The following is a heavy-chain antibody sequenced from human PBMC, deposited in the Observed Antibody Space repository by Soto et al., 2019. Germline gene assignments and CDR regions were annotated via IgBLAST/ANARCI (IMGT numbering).Heavy chain of an antibody. D-gene: IGHD2-21*02. Sequence: ASVKVSCKASGYTFTGYYMHWVRQAPGQGLEWMGIINPSGGSTSYAQKLQGRVTMTRDTSTSTVYMELSSLRSEDTAVYYCARDIHIVVVTASDYFEYWGQGTLVTVSS. CDR2: INPSGGST. CDR1: GYTFTGYY. J-gene: IGHJ4*02. V-gene: IGHV1-46*01. CDR3: ARDIHIVVVTASDYFEY.